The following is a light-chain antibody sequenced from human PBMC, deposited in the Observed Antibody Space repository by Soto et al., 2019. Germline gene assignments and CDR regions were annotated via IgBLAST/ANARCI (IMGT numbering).Light chain of an antibody. V-gene: IGLV2-14*01. Sequence: QSALTQPAYVSGSPGQSITISCTGTTSDVGRYNYVSWYQQHPGKANKLIIYDVNNRPSGVSNNLSGTKSGNTASLTVSGLQAEDEADYYCNSYTSSSTYVFGTGT. J-gene: IGLJ1*01. CDR2: DVN. CDR1: TSDVGRYNY. CDR3: NSYTSSSTYV.